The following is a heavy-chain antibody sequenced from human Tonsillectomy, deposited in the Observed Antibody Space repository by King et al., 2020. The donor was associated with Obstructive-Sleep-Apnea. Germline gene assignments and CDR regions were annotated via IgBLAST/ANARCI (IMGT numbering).Heavy chain of an antibody. CDR1: GFTFDDYA. V-gene: IGHV3-9*01. Sequence: QLVQSGGGLVQPGRSLRLSCAASGFTFDDYAMHWVRQAPGKGLEWGSGISGKMGNIGYGDSVKGRFTISRDNAKRSLYLQMKSLRAEDTALYYCAKADFVNSGCLDYWGQGTLVTVSS. D-gene: IGHD6-19*01. CDR2: ISGKMGNI. CDR3: AKADFVNSGCLDY. J-gene: IGHJ4*02.